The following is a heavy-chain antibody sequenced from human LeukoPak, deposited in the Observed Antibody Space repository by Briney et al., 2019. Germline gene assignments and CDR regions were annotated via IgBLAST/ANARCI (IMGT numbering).Heavy chain of an antibody. CDR1: GFTFISYD. Sequence: GGSLRLSCAASGFTFISYDMHWVRPATGKGLAWVSAICTAGDTYYLRSVKGRFTISRHNAKNSLYLQMNSLRAGDTAVYYCARGLYYYDSSGYPEAFDIGGQGTMVTVSS. CDR3: ARGLYYYDSSGYPEAFDI. CDR2: ICTAGDT. J-gene: IGHJ3*02. D-gene: IGHD3-22*01. V-gene: IGHV3-13*01.